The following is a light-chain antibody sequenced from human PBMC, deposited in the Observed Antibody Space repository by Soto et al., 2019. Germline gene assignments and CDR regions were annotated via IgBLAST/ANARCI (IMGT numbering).Light chain of an antibody. V-gene: IGLV2-14*01. Sequence: QSALTQPASVSGSPGQSITISCTGTSSDVGGYNYVSWYQQHPGKAPKFMIYDVSNRPSGVSNRFSGSKSGNTASLTISGLQAEDEADYYCSSYTTSNTRQIVFGTGTKDRP. J-gene: IGLJ1*01. CDR1: SSDVGGYNY. CDR3: SSYTTSNTRQIV. CDR2: DVS.